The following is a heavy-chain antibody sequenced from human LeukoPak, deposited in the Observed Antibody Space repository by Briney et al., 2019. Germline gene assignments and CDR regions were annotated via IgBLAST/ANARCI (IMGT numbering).Heavy chain of an antibody. J-gene: IGHJ4*02. Sequence: PGGSLRLSCAASGFTFSSYAMGWVRQAPGKGLEWVSAISGSGGSTYYADSAKGRFTISRDNSKNTLYLQMNSLRAEDTAVYYCAKGYCSSTSCYLYYFDYWGQGTLVTVSS. CDR1: GFTFSSYA. CDR2: ISGSGGST. CDR3: AKGYCSSTSCYLYYFDY. V-gene: IGHV3-23*01. D-gene: IGHD2-2*01.